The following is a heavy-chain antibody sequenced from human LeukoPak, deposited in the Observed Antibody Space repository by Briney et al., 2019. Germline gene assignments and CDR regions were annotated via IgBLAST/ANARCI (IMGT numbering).Heavy chain of an antibody. CDR2: ISAYNGNT. Sequence: GESLKISCKGSGYSFTSYGISWARQAPGQGLEWMGWISAYNGNTNYAQKLQGRVTMTTDTSTSTAYMELRSLRSDDTAVYYCARDRGYGDYVGWGQGTLVTVSS. CDR3: ARDRGYGDYVG. J-gene: IGHJ4*02. V-gene: IGHV1-18*01. CDR1: GYSFTSYG. D-gene: IGHD4-17*01.